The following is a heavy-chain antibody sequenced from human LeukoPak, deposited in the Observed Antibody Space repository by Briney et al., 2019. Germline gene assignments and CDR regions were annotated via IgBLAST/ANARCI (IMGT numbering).Heavy chain of an antibody. J-gene: IGHJ4*02. Sequence: ASVKASCKVSGYTLTELSMHWVRQAPGKGLEWMGGFDPEDGETIYAQKFQGRVTMTEDTSTDTAYMELSSLRSEDTAVYYCATAIGYCSGGSCYLRYYFDYWGQGTLVTVSS. CDR2: FDPEDGET. D-gene: IGHD2-15*01. V-gene: IGHV1-24*01. CDR3: ATAIGYCSGGSCYLRYYFDY. CDR1: GYTLTELS.